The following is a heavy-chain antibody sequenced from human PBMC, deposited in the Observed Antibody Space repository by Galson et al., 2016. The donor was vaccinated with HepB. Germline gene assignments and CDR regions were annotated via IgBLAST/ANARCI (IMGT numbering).Heavy chain of an antibody. D-gene: IGHD3-10*01. J-gene: IGHJ2*01. CDR3: ARVGYNYGSGSYYNGDDWYFDL. CDR2: IKQDGSEK. Sequence: SLRLSCAASGFAFTSYWMSWARQPPGKGLEWVANIKQDGSEKNYVDSVKGRFTISRDNSENTLYLQMNSLRAEDTAVYYCARVGYNYGSGSYYNGDDWYFDLWGRGTLVIVSS. V-gene: IGHV3-7*01. CDR1: GFAFTSYW.